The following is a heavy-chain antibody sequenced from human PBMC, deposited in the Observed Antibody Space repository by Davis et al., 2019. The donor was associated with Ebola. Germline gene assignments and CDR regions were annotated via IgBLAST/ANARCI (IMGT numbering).Heavy chain of an antibody. J-gene: IGHJ6*02. D-gene: IGHD3-3*01. Sequence: SETLSLTCTVSGGSISSSSYYWGWIRQPPGKGLEWIGSIYYSGSTYYNPSLKSRVTISVDTSKNQFSLKLSSVTAADTAVYYCARDIVGITIFGVVITSYGMDVWGQGTTVTVSS. V-gene: IGHV4-39*02. CDR2: IYYSGST. CDR3: ARDIVGITIFGVVITSYGMDV. CDR1: GGSISSSSYY.